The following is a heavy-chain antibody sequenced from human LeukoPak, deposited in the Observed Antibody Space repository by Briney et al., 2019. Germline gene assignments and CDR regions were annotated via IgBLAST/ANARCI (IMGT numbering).Heavy chain of an antibody. D-gene: IGHD2-2*02. CDR3: ARDGGGVLITPIPDY. CDR2: INAGNGNT. V-gene: IGHV1-3*01. Sequence: GGSLRLSCTASRFNFSSYSMHWVRQAPGQRLEWMGWINAGNGNTKYSQKFQGRVTITRDTSASTAYMELSSLRSEDTAVYYCARDGGGVLITPIPDYWGQGTLVTVSS. J-gene: IGHJ4*02. CDR1: RFNFSSYS.